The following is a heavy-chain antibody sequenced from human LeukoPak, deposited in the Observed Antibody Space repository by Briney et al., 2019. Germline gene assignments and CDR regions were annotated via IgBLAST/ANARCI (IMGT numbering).Heavy chain of an antibody. D-gene: IGHD3-10*01. J-gene: IGHJ4*02. V-gene: IGHV3-30*09. CDR3: ARGHYYASGKIDY. CDR1: GFTFSTYP. CDR2: ISYDGTNK. Sequence: GQSLRLSCAASGFTFSTYPIHWVRQAPGKGLEWVAVISYDGTNKYFADSVKGRFAISRDNSKSTLYLQMNRLRPEDTALYYCARGHYYASGKIDYWGQGTLVTVSP.